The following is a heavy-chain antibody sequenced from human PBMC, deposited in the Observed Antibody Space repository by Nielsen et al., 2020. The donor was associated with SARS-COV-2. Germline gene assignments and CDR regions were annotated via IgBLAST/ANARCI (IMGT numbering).Heavy chain of an antibody. CDR1: GGSISSGGYY. V-gene: IGHV4-61*08. CDR2: IYYSGST. D-gene: IGHD2-2*01. J-gene: IGHJ5*02. Sequence: SETLSLTCTVSGGSISSGGYYWTWIRQHPGKGLECIGYIYYSGSTNYNPSLKSRVTISVDTSKNQFSLKLSSVTAADTAVYYCARQPYCSSTSCYDRSWRFDPWGQGTLVTVSS. CDR3: ARQPYCSSTSCYDRSWRFDP.